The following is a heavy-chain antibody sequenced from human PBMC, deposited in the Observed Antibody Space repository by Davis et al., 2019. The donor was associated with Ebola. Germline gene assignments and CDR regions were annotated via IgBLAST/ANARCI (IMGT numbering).Heavy chain of an antibody. V-gene: IGHV1-18*04. CDR1: GYTFNSYV. D-gene: IGHD3-16*01. J-gene: IGHJ4*02. Sequence: ASVKVSCKASGYTFNSYVISWVRQAPGQGLEWMGWINPHNGNTNYAQNVQGRVTMTTDTSTSTAYMELRSLRSDDTAVYYCARDRGMITFGGVHQYWGQGTLVTVSS. CDR2: INPHNGNT. CDR3: ARDRGMITFGGVHQY.